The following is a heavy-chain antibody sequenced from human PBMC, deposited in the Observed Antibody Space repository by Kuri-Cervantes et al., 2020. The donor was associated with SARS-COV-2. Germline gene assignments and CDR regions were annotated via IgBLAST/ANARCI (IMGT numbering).Heavy chain of an antibody. J-gene: IGHJ6*02. V-gene: IGHV4-39*07. CDR3: ARLRREYYYDSSGPGRMDV. Sequence: SETLSLTCTVSSGSISSSTYYWGWIRQPPGKGLEWIGSIYYSGSTYYNPSLKSRVAMSVDTSKNQFSLKLSSVTAADTAVYYCARLRREYYYDSSGPGRMDVWGQGTTVTVSS. D-gene: IGHD3-22*01. CDR1: SGSISSSTYY. CDR2: IYYSGST.